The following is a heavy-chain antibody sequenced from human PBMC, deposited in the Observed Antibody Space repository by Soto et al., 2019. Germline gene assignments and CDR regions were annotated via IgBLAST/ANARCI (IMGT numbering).Heavy chain of an antibody. Sequence: GGSLRLSCAASGFTFSSYSMNWVRQAPGKGLEWVSYISSSSSTIYYADSVKGRFTISRDNAKNSLYLQMNSLRDEDTAVYYCARPFWSGYRPYYFDYWGQGTLVTVSS. V-gene: IGHV3-48*02. CDR1: GFTFSSYS. J-gene: IGHJ4*02. CDR3: ARPFWSGYRPYYFDY. D-gene: IGHD3-3*01. CDR2: ISSSSSTI.